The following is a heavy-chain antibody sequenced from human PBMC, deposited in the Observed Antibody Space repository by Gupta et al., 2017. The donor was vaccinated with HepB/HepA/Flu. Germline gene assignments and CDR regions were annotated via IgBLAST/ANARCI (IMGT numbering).Heavy chain of an antibody. V-gene: IGHV3-23*01. CDR1: GFTFTTYT. Sequence: EVQLLESGGGLAQPGGSLRLSCAASGFTFTTYTMSWVRQAPGKGLEWVSGVRVSGGITTYGDSVKGRFTISRDNSKNTVYLQMNSLRGEDTAVYYCARKNSDSTGCFDYWGQGILVTVSS. CDR3: ARKNSDSTGCFDY. D-gene: IGHD1-14*01. J-gene: IGHJ4*02. CDR2: VRVSGGIT.